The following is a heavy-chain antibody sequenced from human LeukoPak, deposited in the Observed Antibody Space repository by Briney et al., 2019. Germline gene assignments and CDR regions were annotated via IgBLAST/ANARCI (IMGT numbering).Heavy chain of an antibody. Sequence: SETLSLTCTVSGDSISSYYWSWIRQPPGKGLEWIGYIYYSGSTNYNPSLKSRVTISVDTSKNQFSLKLSSVTAADTAVYYCARDRGGYNSFDYWGQGTLVTASS. CDR1: GDSISSYY. CDR3: ARDRGGYNSFDY. V-gene: IGHV4-59*01. J-gene: IGHJ4*02. D-gene: IGHD5-24*01. CDR2: IYYSGST.